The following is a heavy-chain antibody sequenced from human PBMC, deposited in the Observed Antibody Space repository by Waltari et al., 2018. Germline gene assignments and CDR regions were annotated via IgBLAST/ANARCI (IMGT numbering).Heavy chain of an antibody. V-gene: IGHV4-39*07. J-gene: IGHJ2*01. Sequence: QVQLQDSGPGLVKPSETLSLTCSVAGGSINNSGYYWGWLRQSPGKGLERLGSIYHSGSTYYNPSLKSRVIISLDTSRNQFSLKLSSVTAADTAVYYCARDAGYFDLWGPGTLVTVSS. CDR3: ARDAGYFDL. CDR2: IYHSGST. CDR1: GGSINNSGYY.